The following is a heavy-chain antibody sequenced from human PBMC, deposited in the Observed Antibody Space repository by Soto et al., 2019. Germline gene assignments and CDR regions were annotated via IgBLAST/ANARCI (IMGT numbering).Heavy chain of an antibody. V-gene: IGHV3-23*01. Sequence: PGGSLRLSCAASGFTFSNYAMSWVRQAPGKGPEWVSTISGSGGSTYYADSVKGRFTISRDNSKNTLYLQMNSLRAEDTAVYYCAKDFVGVGEDIVVVVAASIDYWGQGTLVTVSS. CDR3: AKDFVGVGEDIVVVVAASIDY. CDR1: GFTFSNYA. D-gene: IGHD2-15*01. CDR2: ISGSGGST. J-gene: IGHJ4*02.